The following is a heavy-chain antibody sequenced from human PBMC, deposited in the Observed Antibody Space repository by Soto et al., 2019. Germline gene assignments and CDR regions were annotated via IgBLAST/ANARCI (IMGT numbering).Heavy chain of an antibody. D-gene: IGHD5-12*01. CDR3: AGEVATTLASYGMDV. J-gene: IGHJ6*02. CDR2: IYHSEST. V-gene: IGHV4-30-2*01. CDR1: GGSISSDGYS. Sequence: QLQLQESGSGLVKPSQTLSLTCAVSGGSISSDGYSWSWIRQPPGKGLEWIGYIYHSESTYYNPSLKSRVTISVDRSKNQFSLKLSSVTAADTAVYYCAGEVATTLASYGMDVWGQGTTVTVSS.